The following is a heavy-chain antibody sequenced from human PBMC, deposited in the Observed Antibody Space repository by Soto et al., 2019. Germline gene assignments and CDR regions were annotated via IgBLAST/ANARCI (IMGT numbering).Heavy chain of an antibody. CDR1: GFTFSSYG. J-gene: IGHJ4*02. CDR3: ARAQGYCSSTSCYAPPALDY. Sequence: GGSLRLSCAASGFTFSSYGMHWVRQAPGKGLEWVAVIWYDGSNKYYADSVKGRFTISRDNSKNTLYLQMNSPRAEDTAVYYCARAQGYCSSTSCYAPPALDYWGQGTLVTVSS. CDR2: IWYDGSNK. D-gene: IGHD2-2*01. V-gene: IGHV3-33*01.